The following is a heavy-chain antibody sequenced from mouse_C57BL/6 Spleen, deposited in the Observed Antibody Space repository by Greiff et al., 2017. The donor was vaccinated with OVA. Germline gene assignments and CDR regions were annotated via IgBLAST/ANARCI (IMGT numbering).Heavy chain of an antibody. CDR3: ARWKIYDGYSSYAMDY. V-gene: IGHV1-54*01. Sequence: QVQLQQSGAELVRPGTSVKVSCKASGYAFTNYLIEWVKQRPGQGLEWIGVINPGSGGTNYNEKFKGKATLTADKSSSTAYMQLSSLTSEDSAVYFGARWKIYDGYSSYAMDYWGQGTSVTVSS. CDR2: INPGSGGT. D-gene: IGHD2-3*01. J-gene: IGHJ4*01. CDR1: GYAFTNYL.